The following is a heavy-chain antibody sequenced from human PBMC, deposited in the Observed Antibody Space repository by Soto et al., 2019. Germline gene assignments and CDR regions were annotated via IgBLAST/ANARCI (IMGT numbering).Heavy chain of an antibody. CDR1: GISVSTSDYY. J-gene: IGHJ4*02. V-gene: IGHV4-39*01. CDR3: AGFVVPASRNSDFDY. CDR2: IYYSGST. Sequence: SLTCTVSGISVSTSDYYWGWVRQPPGKGLDWIGNIYYSGSTFYNPSLRSRVTISVDTSKNQFSLKLNSVTAADTAVYFCAGFVVPASRNSDFDYWGQGTLVTVSS. D-gene: IGHD2-15*01.